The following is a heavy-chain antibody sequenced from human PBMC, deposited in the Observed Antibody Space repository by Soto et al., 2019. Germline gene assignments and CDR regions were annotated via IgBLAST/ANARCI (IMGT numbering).Heavy chain of an antibody. Sequence: GESLKISCKGSGYSFTSYWIGWVRQMPGKGLEWMGIIYPGDSDTRYGPSFQGQVTISADKSISTAYLQWSSLKASDTAMYYCARLSRYYFWSGYYGGPDYWGQGTLVTVSS. CDR2: IYPGDSDT. J-gene: IGHJ4*02. D-gene: IGHD3-3*01. V-gene: IGHV5-51*01. CDR1: GYSFTSYW. CDR3: ARLSRYYFWSGYYGGPDY.